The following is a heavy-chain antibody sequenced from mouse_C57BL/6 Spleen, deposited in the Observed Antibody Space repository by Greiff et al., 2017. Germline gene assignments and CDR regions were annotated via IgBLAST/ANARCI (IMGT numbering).Heavy chain of an antibody. CDR2: IGPGSGST. V-gene: IGHV1-77*01. D-gene: IGHD1-1*01. CDR3: ERGGLYYYGTYCAMDY. J-gene: IGHJ4*01. CDR1: GYTFTDYS. Sequence: VQGVESGAELVKPGASVKISCKASGYTFTDYSINWVKQRPGQGLEWIGKIGPGSGSTYYNEKFKGKATLTTDKSSGTAYMQLSILTSEDSAVSFCERGGLYYYGTYCAMDYWGQGTSVTVSS.